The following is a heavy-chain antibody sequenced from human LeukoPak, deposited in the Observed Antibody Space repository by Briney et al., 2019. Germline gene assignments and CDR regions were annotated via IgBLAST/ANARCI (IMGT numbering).Heavy chain of an antibody. D-gene: IGHD6-13*01. V-gene: IGHV4-59*08. J-gene: IGHJ4*02. CDR2: IYYSGST. CDR1: GGSISSYD. CDR3: ARVYGSSWLYYFDY. Sequence: SETLSLTCTVSGGSISSYDWSWLRQPPGKGLEGIGYIYYSGSTKYSPSLKSGVTISVDTSTNQFSLKLSSVTAADTAVYYCARVYGSSWLYYFDYWGQGTLVTVSS.